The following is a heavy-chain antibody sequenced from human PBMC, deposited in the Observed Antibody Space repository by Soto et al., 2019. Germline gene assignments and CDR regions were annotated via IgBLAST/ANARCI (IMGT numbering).Heavy chain of an antibody. CDR1: GFTVSDNY. J-gene: IGHJ5*02. D-gene: IGHD3-22*01. Sequence: GGSLRLSCAASGFTVSDNYMSWVRQAPGKGLEWVSVIYSGGGTYYADSVKGRFTISRDHSKNTLYLQMNSLRAEDTAVYYCARETYYYDSSGYTFAPRGQGTLVIVSS. CDR2: IYSGGGT. V-gene: IGHV3-53*01. CDR3: ARETYYYDSSGYTFAP.